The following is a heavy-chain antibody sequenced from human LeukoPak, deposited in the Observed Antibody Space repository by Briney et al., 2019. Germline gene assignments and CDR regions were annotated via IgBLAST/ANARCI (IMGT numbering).Heavy chain of an antibody. CDR3: ARVQGHPPNGLDI. CDR1: GFTFSSYW. CDR2: INSDGSST. V-gene: IGHV3-74*01. Sequence: GGSLRLSCAASGFTFSSYWMHWVRQAPGKGLVWVSRINSDGSSTSYADAVKGRFTISRDNAKNTAYLQMNSLRAEDTAVYYCARVQGHPPNGLDIWGQGAMVTVSS. D-gene: IGHD2-8*01. J-gene: IGHJ3*02.